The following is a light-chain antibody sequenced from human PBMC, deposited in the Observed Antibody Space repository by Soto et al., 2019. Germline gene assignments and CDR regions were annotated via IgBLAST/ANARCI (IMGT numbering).Light chain of an antibody. CDR2: LNSDGSH. CDR3: QTWGTDLQGV. CDR1: SANSSYA. J-gene: IGLJ3*02. Sequence: QLVLTQSPSVSASLGDWVKITCTLSSANSSYAIAWQQHQPEKGPRYLMKLNSDGSHSKGDGIPDRFAGSSSGAERYPIISRLQSEDDADYYCQTWGTDLQGVFVGGTKLTVL. V-gene: IGLV4-69*01.